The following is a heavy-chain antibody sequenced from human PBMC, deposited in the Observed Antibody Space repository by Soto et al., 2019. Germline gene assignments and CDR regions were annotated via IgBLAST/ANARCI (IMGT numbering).Heavy chain of an antibody. V-gene: IGHV1-8*01. J-gene: IGHJ4*02. Sequence: QVQLVQSGAEVKEPGASVKVSCKASGYTFTTYDIFWMRQAPGQGLEWMGWMNPYTGNTGYAQKFQGRVTVTRNTSISTVYMEMSGLRLDDTAVYYCARRKERSGPHYFDYWGQGSQVTVSS. D-gene: IGHD6-25*01. CDR2: MNPYTGNT. CDR1: GYTFTTYD. CDR3: ARRKERSGPHYFDY.